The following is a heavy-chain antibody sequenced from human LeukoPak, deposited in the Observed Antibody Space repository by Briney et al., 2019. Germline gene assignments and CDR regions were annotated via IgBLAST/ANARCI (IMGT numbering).Heavy chain of an antibody. CDR3: AKQYSSDWNGLAEYFQH. Sequence: GGSLRLSCAASGFTFTSDWMNWVRQAPGKGLEWVASINQDGSMKYYVDSVKGRFTISRDNSKNTLYLQMNSLRAEDTAVYYCAKQYSSDWNGLAEYFQHWGQGTLLTVSS. CDR2: INQDGSMK. CDR1: GFTFTSDW. D-gene: IGHD6-19*01. J-gene: IGHJ1*01. V-gene: IGHV3-7*03.